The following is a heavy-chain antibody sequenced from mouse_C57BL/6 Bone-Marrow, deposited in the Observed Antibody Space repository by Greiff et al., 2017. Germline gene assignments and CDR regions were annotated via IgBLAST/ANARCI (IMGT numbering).Heavy chain of an antibody. Sequence: QVQLKQPGAELVKPGASVKMSCKASGYTFTSYWITWVKQRPGQGLEWIGDIYPGSGSTNFNEKFKSKATLTVDTSSSTAYMQLSSLTSEDSAVYYCARHGNYRMDYWGQGTSVTVSS. D-gene: IGHD2-1*01. CDR3: ARHGNYRMDY. CDR1: GYTFTSYW. J-gene: IGHJ4*01. V-gene: IGHV1-55*01. CDR2: IYPGSGST.